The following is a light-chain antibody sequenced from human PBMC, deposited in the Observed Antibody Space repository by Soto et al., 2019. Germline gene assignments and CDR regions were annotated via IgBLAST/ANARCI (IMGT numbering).Light chain of an antibody. V-gene: IGKV2-28*01. J-gene: IGKJ1*01. CDR2: LGS. Sequence: DIVMTQSPLSLPVTPGEPASISCRSSQSLRHSYGDNYLDWYLQKPGQSPQLLIYLGSNRASGVPDRFSGSGSGTDFTLKISRVEAEDVGVYYCMQALETPRTFGQGTKVEIK. CDR3: MQALETPRT. CDR1: QSLRHSYGDNY.